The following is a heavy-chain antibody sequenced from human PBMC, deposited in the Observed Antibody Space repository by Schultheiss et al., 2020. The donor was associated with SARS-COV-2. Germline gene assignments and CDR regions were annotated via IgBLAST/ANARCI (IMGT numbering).Heavy chain of an antibody. Sequence: SVKVSCKASGGTFSSYAISWVRQAPGQGLEWMGGIIPIFGTANYAQKFQGRVTITADESTSTAYMELSSLRSEDTAVYYCSRGSIVATITREYYYYGMDVWGQGTTVTVSS. V-gene: IGHV1-69*13. J-gene: IGHJ6*02. D-gene: IGHD5-12*01. CDR2: IIPIFGTA. CDR3: SRGSIVATITREYYYYGMDV. CDR1: GGTFSSYA.